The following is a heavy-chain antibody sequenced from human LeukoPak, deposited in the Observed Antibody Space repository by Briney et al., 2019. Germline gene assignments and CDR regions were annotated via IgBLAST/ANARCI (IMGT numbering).Heavy chain of an antibody. J-gene: IGHJ4*02. CDR2: ISKDRSNE. D-gene: IGHD4-17*01. CDR1: GFNLNDFG. V-gene: IGHV3-30*04. CDR3: ARESYGDIYFDH. Sequence: GFLRLFCAASGFNLNDFGIHWVRQAPGRGLEWVAIISKDRSNEFYADSLKGRFTISRDNSKNTLYLQMISLRPEDTALYYCARESYGDIYFDHWGQGSLVTVSS.